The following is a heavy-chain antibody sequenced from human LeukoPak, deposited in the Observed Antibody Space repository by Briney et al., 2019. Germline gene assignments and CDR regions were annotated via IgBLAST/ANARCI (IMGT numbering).Heavy chain of an antibody. CDR1: GYSINSGGYY. CDR2: IYYTEST. CDR3: ASLTVTRVPTIDS. J-gene: IGHJ4*02. V-gene: IGHV4-31*03. D-gene: IGHD4-17*01. Sequence: PSETLSLTCNVSGYSINSGGYYWSWVRQHPGKGLEWIAYIYYTESTYYNPSLKSRVTISIDTSKNQFSLKLSSVTAADTAVYYCASLTVTRVPTIDSWGRGTLVTVSS.